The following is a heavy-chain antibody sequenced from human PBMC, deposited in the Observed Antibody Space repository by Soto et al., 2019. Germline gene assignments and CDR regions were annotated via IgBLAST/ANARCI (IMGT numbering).Heavy chain of an antibody. Sequence: GGSLRLSCAASGFTFSSYCMHWVRQAPGKGLEWVAVISYDGSNKYYADSVKGRFTISRDNSKNTLYLQMNSLRAEGTAVYYWAKDLNILTGYHYYYGMDVWGQGTTVTVSS. CDR3: AKDLNILTGYHYYYGMDV. D-gene: IGHD3-9*01. CDR2: ISYDGSNK. J-gene: IGHJ6*02. CDR1: GFTFSSYC. V-gene: IGHV3-30*18.